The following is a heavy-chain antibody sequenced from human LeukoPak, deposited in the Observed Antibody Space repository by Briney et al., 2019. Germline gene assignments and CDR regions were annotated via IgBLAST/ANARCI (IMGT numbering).Heavy chain of an antibody. J-gene: IGHJ5*02. CDR3: ARHAFGLLNNWFDP. V-gene: IGHV4-4*07. D-gene: IGHD3/OR15-3a*01. CDR1: GGSISSYY. Sequence: SETLSLTCTVSGGSISSYYWSWIRQPAGKGLEWIGRIYTSGSTNYNPSLKSRVTMSVDTSKDQFSLKLSSVTAADTAVYYCARHAFGLLNNWFDPWGQGTLVTVSS. CDR2: IYTSGST.